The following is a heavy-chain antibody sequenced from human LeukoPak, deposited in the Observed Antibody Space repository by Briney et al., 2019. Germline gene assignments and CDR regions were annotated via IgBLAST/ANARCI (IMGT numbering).Heavy chain of an antibody. CDR3: ARRGQLAHYYYYYMDV. CDR1: GYTFTSYD. Sequence: ASVKVSCKASGYTFTSYDINWVRQATGQGLEWMGWMNPNSGNTGYAQKFQGRVTITRNTSISTAYMELSSLRSEDTAVYYCARRGQLAHYYYYYMDVWGKGTTVTVSS. D-gene: IGHD6-13*01. V-gene: IGHV1-8*03. CDR2: MNPNSGNT. J-gene: IGHJ6*03.